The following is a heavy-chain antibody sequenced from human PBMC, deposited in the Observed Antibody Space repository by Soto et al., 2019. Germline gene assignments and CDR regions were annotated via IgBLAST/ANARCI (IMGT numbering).Heavy chain of an antibody. CDR1: GFTFSSYN. CDR3: ARGGAYYYDSSGLAIDY. CDR2: ISSSSSTI. D-gene: IGHD3-22*01. V-gene: IGHV3-48*02. J-gene: IGHJ4*02. Sequence: GGSLRLSCAASGFTFSSYNMNWVRQAPGKGLEWVSYISSSSSTIYHADSVKGRFTISIDNAKNSLYLQMNSLRDEDTAVYYCARGGAYYYDSSGLAIDYWGQGTLVTVSS.